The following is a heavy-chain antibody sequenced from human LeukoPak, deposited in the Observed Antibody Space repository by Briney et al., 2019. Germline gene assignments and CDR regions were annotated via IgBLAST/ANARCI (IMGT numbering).Heavy chain of an antibody. V-gene: IGHV1-69*02. J-gene: IGHJ6*04. CDR3: ARSKGDYSSGWYHYYGMDV. Sequence: GASVKVSCKASGGTFSSYTISWVRQAPGQGLEWMGRIIPILGIANYAQKFQGRVTIAADKSTSTAYMELSSLRSEDTAVYYCARSKGDYSSGWYHYYGMDVWGKGTTVTVSS. CDR2: IIPILGIA. CDR1: GGTFSSYT. D-gene: IGHD6-19*01.